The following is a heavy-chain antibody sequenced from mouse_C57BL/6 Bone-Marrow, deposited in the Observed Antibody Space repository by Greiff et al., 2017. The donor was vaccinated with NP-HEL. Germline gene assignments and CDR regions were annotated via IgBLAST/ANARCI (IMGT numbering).Heavy chain of an antibody. J-gene: IGHJ4*01. D-gene: IGHD1-1*01. CDR2: IDPENGDT. CDR3: TTGGSSPYAMDY. Sequence: VQLQQSGAELVRPGASVKLSCTVSGFNIKDDYMHWVKQRPEQGLEWIGWIDPENGDTEYASKFQGKATITADTSSNTAYLQLSSLTSEDTAVYYCTTGGSSPYAMDYWRQGTSVTVSS. CDR1: GFNIKDDY. V-gene: IGHV14-4*01.